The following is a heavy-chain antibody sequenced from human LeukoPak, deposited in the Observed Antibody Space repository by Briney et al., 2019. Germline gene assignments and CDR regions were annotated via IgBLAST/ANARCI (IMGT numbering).Heavy chain of an antibody. D-gene: IGHD6-19*01. CDR1: GFTFSSYA. CDR3: ARDRSSSGWYPNNWFDP. CDR2: ISSNGGST. V-gene: IGHV3-64*01. J-gene: IGHJ5*02. Sequence: PGGSLRLSCAASGFTFSSYAMHWVRQAPGKGLEYVSAISSNGGSTYYANSVKGRFTISRDNSKNTLYLQMGSLRAGDMAVYYCARDRSSSGWYPNNWFDPWGQGTLVTVSS.